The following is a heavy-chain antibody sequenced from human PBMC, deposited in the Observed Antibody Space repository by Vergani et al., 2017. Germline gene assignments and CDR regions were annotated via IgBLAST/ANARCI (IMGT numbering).Heavy chain of an antibody. D-gene: IGHD2-2*01. V-gene: IGHV1-2*02. CDR1: GYTFTDYF. CDR2: INPNSGGT. Sequence: QVQLVQSGAEVKKPGASAKVSCKASGYTFTDYFMHWVRQAPGQGLEWMGWINPNSGGTNYAQKFQGRVTMTRDTSISTAYMELSNLRSDDTAVYYCARVGTSSNRDYFDYGGQGTLVTVSS. J-gene: IGHJ4*02. CDR3: ARVGTSSNRDYFDY.